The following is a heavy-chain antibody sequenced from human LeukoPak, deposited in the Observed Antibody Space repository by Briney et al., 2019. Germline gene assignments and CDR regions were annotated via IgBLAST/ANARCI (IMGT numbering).Heavy chain of an antibody. CDR1: GFTFTDFA. V-gene: IGHV3-23*01. CDR2: IGGGGTNT. Sequence: PGGSLRLSRAASGFTFTDFAMNWVRQAPGKGLEWVSGIGGGGTNTDYADSVKGRFTISRDNSKNTLTLQMSSLRADDTAVYFCAKDARGYHRPIDHWGQGILVTVSS. D-gene: IGHD3-22*01. CDR3: AKDARGYHRPIDH. J-gene: IGHJ4*02.